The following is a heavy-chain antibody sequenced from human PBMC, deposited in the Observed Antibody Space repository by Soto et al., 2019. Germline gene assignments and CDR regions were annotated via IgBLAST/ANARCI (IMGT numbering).Heavy chain of an antibody. CDR3: AHSRCGGDCLRSYSSPYSYGMDV. V-gene: IGHV2-5*02. CDR2: IYWDGDK. CDR1: GFSLNTGGLG. D-gene: IGHD2-21*02. Sequence: QITLKESGPTLVKPTQTLTLTCTFSGFSLNTGGLGVGWIRQPPGKALEWLALIYWDGDKRYSPSLKSRLSIPKDTPHNQVVLTRTNMDPVDPATYYCAHSRCGGDCLRSYSSPYSYGMDVWGQGTTVTVSS. J-gene: IGHJ6*02.